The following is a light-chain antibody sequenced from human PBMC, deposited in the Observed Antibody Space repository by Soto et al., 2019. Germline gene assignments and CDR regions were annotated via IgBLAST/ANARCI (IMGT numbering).Light chain of an antibody. CDR1: SSNIGSNY. J-gene: IGLJ2*01. CDR3: ATWDDSLSGVV. CDR2: RNN. V-gene: IGLV1-47*01. Sequence: QSVLTQPPSASGTPGQRVTISCSGSSSNIGSNYVYWYQQLPGTAPKLLIYRNNQRPSGVPDRFSGSKSGTSASLAISGLLSEDEADYYCATWDDSLSGVVFGGGTTLTVL.